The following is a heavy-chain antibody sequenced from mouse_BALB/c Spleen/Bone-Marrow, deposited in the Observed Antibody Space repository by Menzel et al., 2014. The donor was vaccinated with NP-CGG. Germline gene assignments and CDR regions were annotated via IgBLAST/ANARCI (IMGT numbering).Heavy chain of an antibody. Sequence: QVRLQQPGAELVRPGASVKLSCKASGYTFTSYYMYWVKQRPGQGLEWIGEINPSNGGTNFNEKFKSRATLTVDKSSSTAYMQLSSLTSEDSAVYYCTRGRTWDFDYWGQGTTLTVSS. V-gene: IGHV1S81*02. CDR3: TRGRTWDFDY. CDR2: INPSNGGT. J-gene: IGHJ2*01. D-gene: IGHD4-1*01. CDR1: GYTFTSYY.